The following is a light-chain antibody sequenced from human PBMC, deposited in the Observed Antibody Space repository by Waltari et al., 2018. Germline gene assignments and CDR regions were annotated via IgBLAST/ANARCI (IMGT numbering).Light chain of an antibody. CDR2: WAS. V-gene: IGKV4-1*01. J-gene: IGKJ2*01. Sequence: VLPQSQESRLECMGRGAPFHYKTGQTLLYNSNNKNYLAWYQQKPGQPPKLLIYWASSRDSGVPDRFSGSGSGTDFTLTISSLQAEDVAVFYCQQYYENPLTFGQGTRLEIK. CDR1: QTLLYNSNNKNY. CDR3: QQYYENPLT.